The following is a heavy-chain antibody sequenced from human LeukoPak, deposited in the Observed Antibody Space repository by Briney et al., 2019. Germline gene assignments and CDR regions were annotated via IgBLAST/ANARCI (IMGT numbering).Heavy chain of an antibody. CDR2: TYYRSRWYN. CDR1: GDSVSSNSAA. J-gene: IGHJ4*02. Sequence: SQTLSLTCDISGDSVSSNSAAWNWIRQSPSRGLEWLGRTYYRSRWYNDYAVSVKSRMTINADTSKNQSSLQLNSVTLEDTAVYYCAKGRWALFDCWGQGTLVTVSS. CDR3: AKGRWALFDC. D-gene: IGHD3-10*01. V-gene: IGHV6-1*01.